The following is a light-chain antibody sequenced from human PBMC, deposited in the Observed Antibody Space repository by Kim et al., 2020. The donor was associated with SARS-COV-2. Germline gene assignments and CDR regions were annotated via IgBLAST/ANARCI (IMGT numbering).Light chain of an antibody. CDR3: QQYYDWRT. CDR1: QSIRSD. J-gene: IGKJ1*01. Sequence: DIVMTQSPATLSVSPGERATLSCRASQSIRSDLAWYQQKPGQAPRLLIYGASSRATGIPARFSGSGSGTEFTLTISSLQPEDFAVYYCQQYYDWRTFGQGTKVDIK. CDR2: GAS. V-gene: IGKV3-15*01.